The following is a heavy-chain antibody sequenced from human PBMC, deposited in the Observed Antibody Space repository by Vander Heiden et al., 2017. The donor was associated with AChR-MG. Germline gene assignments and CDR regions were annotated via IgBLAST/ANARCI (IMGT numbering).Heavy chain of an antibody. CDR3: AREWFGELLPDY. Sequence: QVQLVESGGGVVQPGRPLQLSCAASEFTFSKYHMHWLRQAPGKGLGWVATIFFDGRRTYYSNSVKGRFTISRDNSNNTVSLQMSSLRAEDTAIYYCAREWFGELLPDYWGQGALVTVSS. CDR1: EFTFSKYH. J-gene: IGHJ4*02. CDR2: IFFDGRRT. V-gene: IGHV3-30*19. D-gene: IGHD3-10*01.